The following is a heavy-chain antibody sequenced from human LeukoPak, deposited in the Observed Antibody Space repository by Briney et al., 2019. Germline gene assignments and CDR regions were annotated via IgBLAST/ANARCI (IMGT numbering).Heavy chain of an antibody. CDR3: TTGYYYDSSGYYSLDY. Sequence: GGSLRLSCAASGFTFSNAWMSWVRQAPGKGLEWVGRIKSKTDGGTTDYAAPVKGRLTISRDDSKNTLYLQMNSLKTEDTAVYYCTTGYYYDSSGYYSLDYWGQGTLVTVSS. V-gene: IGHV3-15*01. D-gene: IGHD3-22*01. J-gene: IGHJ4*02. CDR2: IKSKTDGGTT. CDR1: GFTFSNAW.